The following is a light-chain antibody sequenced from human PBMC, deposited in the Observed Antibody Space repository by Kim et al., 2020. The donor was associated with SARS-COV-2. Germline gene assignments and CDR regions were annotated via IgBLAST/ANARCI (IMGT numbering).Light chain of an antibody. J-gene: IGLJ2*01. CDR2: DVS. CDR3: CSYAGSYPHVV. V-gene: IGLV2-11*01. Sequence: QSFTISCTGTSSDVGGYNYVSWYQQHPGKAPKLMIYDVSKRPSGVPDRFSGSKSGNTASLTISGLQAEDEADYYCCSYAGSYPHVVFGGGTQLTVL. CDR1: SSDVGGYNY.